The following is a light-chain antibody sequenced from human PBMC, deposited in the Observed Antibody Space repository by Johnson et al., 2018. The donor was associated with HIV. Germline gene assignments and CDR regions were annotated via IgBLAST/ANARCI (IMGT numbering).Light chain of an antibody. V-gene: IGLV1-51*02. Sequence: QSVLTQPPSVSAAPGQKVTISCSGSSSNIGNNYVSWYQQLPGTAPKLLIYENNKRPSGIPDRFSGSKSGTSATLGITGLQTGDEAEYYCGTWASSLRGVFGTGTKVTVL. CDR1: SSNIGNNY. CDR2: ENN. CDR3: GTWASSLRGV. J-gene: IGLJ1*01.